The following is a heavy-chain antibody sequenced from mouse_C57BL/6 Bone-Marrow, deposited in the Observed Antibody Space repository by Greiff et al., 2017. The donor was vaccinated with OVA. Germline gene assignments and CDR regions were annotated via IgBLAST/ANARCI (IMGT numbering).Heavy chain of an antibody. CDR2: ISNGGGST. Sequence: EVQVVESGGGLVQPGGSLKLSCAASGFTFSDYYMYWVRQTPEKRLEWVAYISNGGGSTYYPDTVKGRFTISRDNAKTTLYLQMSRLKSEDTAMYYCASDIRYYYVSSVYYAMDYWGQGTSVTVSS. J-gene: IGHJ4*01. D-gene: IGHD1-1*01. CDR3: ASDIRYYYVSSVYYAMDY. CDR1: GFTFSDYY. V-gene: IGHV5-12*01.